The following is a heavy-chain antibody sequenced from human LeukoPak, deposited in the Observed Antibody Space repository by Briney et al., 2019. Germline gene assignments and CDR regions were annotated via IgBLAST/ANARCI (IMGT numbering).Heavy chain of an antibody. CDR2: ISSSSSYI. J-gene: IGHJ4*02. Sequence: GGSLRLSCAASGFTVSSNYMSWVRQAPGKGLEWVSSISSSSSYIYYADSVKGRFTISRDNAKNSLYLQMNSLRAEDTAVYYCARDRGSSGKNGFDYWGQGTLVTVSS. CDR3: ARDRGSSGKNGFDY. CDR1: GFTVSSNY. D-gene: IGHD6-19*01. V-gene: IGHV3-21*01.